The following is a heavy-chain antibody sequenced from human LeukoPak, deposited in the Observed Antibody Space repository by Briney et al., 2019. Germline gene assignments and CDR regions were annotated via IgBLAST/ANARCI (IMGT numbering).Heavy chain of an antibody. D-gene: IGHD4-17*01. Sequence: GGSLRLSCAASGFTVSSNYMSWVRQAPGKGLEWVSVIYSGGSTYYADSVKGRFTISRDNSKNTLYLQMNSLRAEDTAVYYCARDQYGDYYFDYWGQGTLVTVSS. CDR1: GFTVSSNY. CDR2: IYSGGST. CDR3: ARDQYGDYYFDY. J-gene: IGHJ4*02. V-gene: IGHV3-53*01.